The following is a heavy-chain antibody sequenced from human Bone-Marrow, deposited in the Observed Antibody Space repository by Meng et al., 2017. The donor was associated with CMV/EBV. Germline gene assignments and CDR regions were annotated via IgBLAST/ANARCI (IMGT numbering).Heavy chain of an antibody. CDR3: ARDLGYCSNGVCRLDWYFDR. J-gene: IGHJ2*01. V-gene: IGHV3-30-3*01. Sequence: GESLKISCAASGFTFSSYAMHWVRQAPGKGLEWVAVISYDGSNKYYADSVKGRFTISRDNSRNMLYLQMNSLRAEDTAVYYCARDLGYCSNGVCRLDWYFDRWGRGTLVTVSS. CDR2: ISYDGSNK. D-gene: IGHD2-8*01. CDR1: GFTFSSYA.